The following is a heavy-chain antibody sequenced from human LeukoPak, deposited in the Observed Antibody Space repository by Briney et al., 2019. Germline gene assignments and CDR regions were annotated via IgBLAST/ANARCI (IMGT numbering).Heavy chain of an antibody. V-gene: IGHV3-21*01. CDR2: IGSSSSYI. Sequence: PGGSLRLSCAASGFTFSSFSMNWVGQAPGKGLHWVSSIGSSSSYIYYADSVKGRFTISRDNAKNSLYLQMNSLRAEDTAVYYCARPTTVTDDAFDIWGQGTMVTVSS. D-gene: IGHD4-17*01. CDR1: GFTFSSFS. J-gene: IGHJ3*02. CDR3: ARPTTVTDDAFDI.